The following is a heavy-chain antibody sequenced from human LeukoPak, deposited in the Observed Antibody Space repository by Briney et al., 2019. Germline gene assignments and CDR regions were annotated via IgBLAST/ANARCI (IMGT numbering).Heavy chain of an antibody. CDR1: GGSISSYY. J-gene: IGHJ6*03. Sequence: TSETLSLTCTVSGGSISSYYWSWIRQPPGKGLEWIGYIYYSGSTNYNPSLKSRVTISVDTSKNQFSLKLSSVTAADTAVYYCARGDYYYYYYMDVWGKGTTVTVSS. CDR3: ARGDYYYYYYMDV. CDR2: IYYSGST. V-gene: IGHV4-59*01.